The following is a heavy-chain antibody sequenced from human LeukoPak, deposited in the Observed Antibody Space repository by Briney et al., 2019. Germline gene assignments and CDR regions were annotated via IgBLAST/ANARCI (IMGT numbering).Heavy chain of an antibody. CDR3: AREGPRGNSQFDY. V-gene: IGHV3-53*01. CDR1: GFTVSSNY. D-gene: IGHD4-23*01. Sequence: PGGSLRLSCAASGFTVSSNYMSWVRQAPGKGLEWVSVIYSGGSTYYADSVKGRFTISRDNSKDTLFLQMNSLRAEDTAVYYCAREGPRGNSQFDYWGQGTLVTVSS. CDR2: IYSGGST. J-gene: IGHJ4*02.